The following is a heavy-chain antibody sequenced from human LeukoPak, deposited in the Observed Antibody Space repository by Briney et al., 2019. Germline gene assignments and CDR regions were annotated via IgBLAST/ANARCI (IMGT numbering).Heavy chain of an antibody. CDR2: ISAYNGNT. D-gene: IGHD2-2*01. J-gene: IGHJ5*02. CDR3: ARVGRYCSSTSCFYIDP. V-gene: IGHV1-18*01. CDR1: GYTFTSYG. Sequence: ASVKVSCKASGYTFTSYGISWVRQAPGQGLEWMGWISAYNGNTNYAQKFQGRVTITADESTSTAYMELSSLRSEDTAVYYCARVGRYCSSTSCFYIDPWGQGTLVTVSS.